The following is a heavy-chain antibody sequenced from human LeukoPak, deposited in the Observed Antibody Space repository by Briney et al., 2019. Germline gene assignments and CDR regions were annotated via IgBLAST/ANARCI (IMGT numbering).Heavy chain of an antibody. J-gene: IGHJ4*02. V-gene: IGHV3-23*01. CDR1: GFSFSSYG. D-gene: IGHD3-10*01. CDR3: AKVTYGSGTYGAFDY. CDR2: ISGSGDNT. Sequence: GGTLRLSCAASGFSFSSYGMSWVRQAPGKGLEWVSNISGSGDNTYYADSVKGRFTISRDNSKNTLYLQMNSLRAEDTAVYYCAKVTYGSGTYGAFDYWGQGTLVTVSS.